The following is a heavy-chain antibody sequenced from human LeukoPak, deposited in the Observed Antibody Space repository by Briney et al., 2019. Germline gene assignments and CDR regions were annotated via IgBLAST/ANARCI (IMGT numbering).Heavy chain of an antibody. J-gene: IGHJ4*02. Sequence: GGSLRLSCAASGFTFSSYGMHWVRQVPGKGLEWVANIKQDGSEKYYVDSVKGRFTISRDNAKNSLYLQMNSLRAEDTAVYYCARGSGRGSYYWGQGTLVTVSS. CDR1: GFTFSSYG. D-gene: IGHD1-26*01. V-gene: IGHV3-7*01. CDR3: ARGSGRGSYY. CDR2: IKQDGSEK.